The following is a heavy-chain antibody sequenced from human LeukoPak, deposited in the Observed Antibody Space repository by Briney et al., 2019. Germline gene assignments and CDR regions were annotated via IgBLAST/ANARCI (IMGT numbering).Heavy chain of an antibody. CDR3: ARGRDRSKAGDL. CDR2: IHPHGIF. J-gene: IGHJ5*02. CDR1: GGSCDDYY. V-gene: IGHV4-34*01. Sequence: SETLSLTCDVYGGSCDDYYCSWIRQPPGKGLEWIGEIHPHGIFYYTSSLMSPVTISIDTSKSRFSLRLTSVTAADTAFYFCARGRDRSKAGDLWGQGSLVTVSS. D-gene: IGHD5-24*01.